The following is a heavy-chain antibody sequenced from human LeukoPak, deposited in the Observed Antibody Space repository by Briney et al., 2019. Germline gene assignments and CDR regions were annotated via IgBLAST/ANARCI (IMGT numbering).Heavy chain of an antibody. CDR1: VYTFNTYA. CDR2: ITGNGVGT. D-gene: IGHD1-26*01. Sequence: GGSLRLSCASSVYTFNTYAIAWVRQAPGKGLEWVSSITGNGVGTYYADSVKGRFTISRDNSKSTLYLQMNSLRGDDTAVYHCARDSRSYLQPTDYWGQGTLVTVSS. CDR3: ARDSRSYLQPTDY. J-gene: IGHJ4*02. V-gene: IGHV3-23*01.